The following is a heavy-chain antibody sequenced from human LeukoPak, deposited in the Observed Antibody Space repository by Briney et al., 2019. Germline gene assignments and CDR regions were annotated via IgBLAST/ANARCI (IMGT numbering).Heavy chain of an antibody. Sequence: GGSLRLSCAASRFTFTSYAMSCVRQAPGKGLWWVSAISGSGGSTYYADCVKGRFTISRDNSNHTLYLQMNIQRAEDRAVYYYAKKEACYYGSGSDYFDYWGQGTLVTVSS. V-gene: IGHV3-23*01. CDR3: AKKEACYYGSGSDYFDY. J-gene: IGHJ4*02. D-gene: IGHD3-10*01. CDR1: RFTFTSYA. CDR2: ISGSGGST.